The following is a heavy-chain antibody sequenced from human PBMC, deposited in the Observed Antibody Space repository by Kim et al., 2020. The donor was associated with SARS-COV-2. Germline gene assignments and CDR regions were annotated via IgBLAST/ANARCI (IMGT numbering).Heavy chain of an antibody. CDR1: GFTFDDYA. D-gene: IGHD3-3*02. J-gene: IGHJ6*02. CDR3: AKDMSIGRHGGLGMDV. CDR2: ISWNSGSI. V-gene: IGHV3-9*01. Sequence: GGSLRLSCAASGFTFDDYAMHWVRQAPGKGLEWVSGISWNSGSIGYADSVKGRFTISRDNAKNSLYLQMNSLRAEDTALYYCAKDMSIGRHGGLGMDVWGQGTTVTVSS.